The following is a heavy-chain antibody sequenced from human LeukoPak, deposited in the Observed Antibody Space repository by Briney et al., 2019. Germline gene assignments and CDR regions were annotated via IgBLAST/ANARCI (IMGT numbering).Heavy chain of an antibody. CDR1: GFTFSSYS. J-gene: IGHJ4*02. Sequence: GGSLRLSCAASGFTFSSYSMNWVRQAPGKGLEWVSSISSSSSYIYYADSVKGRFTISRDNAKNSLYLQMNSLRAEDTAVYYCARDLYCSSTSCPRGFDYWGQGTLVTVSS. V-gene: IGHV3-21*01. CDR2: ISSSSSYI. CDR3: ARDLYCSSTSCPRGFDY. D-gene: IGHD2-2*01.